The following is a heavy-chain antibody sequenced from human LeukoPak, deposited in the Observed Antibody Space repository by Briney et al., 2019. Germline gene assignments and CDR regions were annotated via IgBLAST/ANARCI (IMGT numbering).Heavy chain of an antibody. V-gene: IGHV4-59*01. J-gene: IGHJ4*01. CDR1: GGSFNSYY. CDR2: IDYSGSP. CDR3: ARVNFGYYDY. Sequence: SETLSLTCTVPGGSFNSYYWSWIRQPPGQGLEWIGDIDYSGSPNYNPSLKSRVTISVDTPKTQFSLKLNSVTAADTAVYYCARVNFGYYDYWGHGALVTVSS. D-gene: IGHD1-1*01.